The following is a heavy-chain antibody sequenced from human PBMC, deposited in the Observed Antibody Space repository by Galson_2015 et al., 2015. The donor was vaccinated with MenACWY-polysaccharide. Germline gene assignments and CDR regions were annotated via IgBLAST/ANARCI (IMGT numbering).Heavy chain of an antibody. D-gene: IGHD6-19*01. J-gene: IGHJ6*02. CDR1: GFTFSNYW. CDR3: ARDRWTAVAGDYHYYGMDV. CDR2: IKPDGSER. Sequence: SLRLSCAASGFTFSNYWMTWVRQAPGKGLEWVADIKPDGSERWYVGSVRGRLTISRDKAKNSMFLQMNSLRDEDTGMYYCARDRWTAVAGDYHYYGMDVWGQGTPVTLSS. V-gene: IGHV3-7*01.